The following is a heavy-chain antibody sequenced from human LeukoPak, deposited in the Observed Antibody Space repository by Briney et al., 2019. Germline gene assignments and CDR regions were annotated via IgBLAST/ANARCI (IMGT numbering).Heavy chain of an antibody. CDR1: GGSISSSSYY. D-gene: IGHD4-17*01. V-gene: IGHV4-39*07. Sequence: SETLSLTCTVSGGSISSSSYYWGCIRQPPGKGLEWIGSIYYSGSTYYNPSLKSRVTISVDTSKNQFSLKLSSVTAADTAVYYCARPGPSTVTTTTSQFDYWGQGTLVTVSS. CDR3: ARPGPSTVTTTTSQFDY. CDR2: IYYSGST. J-gene: IGHJ4*02.